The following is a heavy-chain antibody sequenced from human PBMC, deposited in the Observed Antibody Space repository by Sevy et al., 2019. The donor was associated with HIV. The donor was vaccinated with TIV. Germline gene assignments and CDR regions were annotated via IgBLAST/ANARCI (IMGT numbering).Heavy chain of an antibody. D-gene: IGHD2-15*01. Sequence: GGSLRLSCAASGFSFSYYPMHWVRQAPGKGLEWVALISYDGVNQYYAASVKGRFTVSRDNSKNTLYLQMNSLGAEDTGVYYCAGVVGRGEYLIYAYLDYWGQGALVTVSS. CDR2: ISYDGVNQ. J-gene: IGHJ4*02. CDR3: AGVVGRGEYLIYAYLDY. V-gene: IGHV3-30*01. CDR1: GFSFSYYP.